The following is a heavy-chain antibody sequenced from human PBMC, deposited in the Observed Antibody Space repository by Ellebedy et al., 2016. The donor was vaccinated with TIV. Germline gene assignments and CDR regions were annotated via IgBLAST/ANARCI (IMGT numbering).Heavy chain of an antibody. Sequence: PGGSLRLSCAASGFTFSNTYMSWVRQAPGKGLEWVGRIKSKTEGGTTDYAAPVKGRFTISRDGSKDTLYLQMNSLETEDTAVYYCAIDNSYFVHWGQGTLVTVSS. D-gene: IGHD1-1*01. V-gene: IGHV3-15*01. CDR2: IKSKTEGGTT. CDR1: GFTFSNTY. J-gene: IGHJ4*02. CDR3: AIDNSYFVH.